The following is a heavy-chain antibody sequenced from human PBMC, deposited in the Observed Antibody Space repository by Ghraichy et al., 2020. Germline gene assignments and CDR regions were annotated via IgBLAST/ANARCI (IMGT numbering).Heavy chain of an antibody. CDR1: GGSLSNNNYY. Sequence: SETLSLTCTVPGGSLSNNNYYWGWIRQPPGKGLEWIGSIYYSGSTYYNPSLKSRVTISVDTSRNQFSLNLSSVTAADTAVYYCARKSGSYYNHFDYWGQGTLVTVSS. V-gene: IGHV4-39*01. CDR3: ARKSGSYYNHFDY. CDR2: IYYSGST. J-gene: IGHJ4*02. D-gene: IGHD3-10*01.